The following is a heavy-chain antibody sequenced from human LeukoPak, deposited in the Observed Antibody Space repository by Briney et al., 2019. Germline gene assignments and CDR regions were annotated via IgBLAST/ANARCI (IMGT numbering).Heavy chain of an antibody. CDR1: GGSISSYY. J-gene: IGHJ3*02. CDR3: ANMNYDILTGLDAFDI. D-gene: IGHD3-9*01. CDR2: IYYSGST. V-gene: IGHV4-59*01. Sequence: KPSETLSLTCTVSGGSISSYYWSWIRQPPGKGLEWIGYIYYSGSTNYNPSLKSRVTISVDTSKNQFSLKLSSVTAADTAVYYCANMNYDILTGLDAFDIWGQGTMVTVSS.